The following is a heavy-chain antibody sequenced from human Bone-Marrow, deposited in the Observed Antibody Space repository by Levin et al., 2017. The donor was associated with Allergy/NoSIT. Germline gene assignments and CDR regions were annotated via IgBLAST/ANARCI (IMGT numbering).Heavy chain of an antibody. Sequence: GGSLRLSCATSGFTFTGYVIHWVRQPPGKGLEWVTLIWFDGTDKYYADSVKGRFTVSRDESKNTVYLQMNNLRAEDTAVYYCARDEGDDSRGYYFDYWGQGTLVTVSS. J-gene: IGHJ4*02. CDR3: ARDEGDDSRGYYFDY. V-gene: IGHV3-33*01. CDR2: IWFDGTDK. D-gene: IGHD3-22*01. CDR1: GFTFTGYV.